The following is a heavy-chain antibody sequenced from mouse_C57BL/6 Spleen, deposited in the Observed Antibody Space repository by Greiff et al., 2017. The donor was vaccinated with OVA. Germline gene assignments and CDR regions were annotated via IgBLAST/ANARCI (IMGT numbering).Heavy chain of an antibody. J-gene: IGHJ1*03. CDR1: GYTFTEYT. Sequence: QVQLQQSGAELVKPGASVKLSCKASGYTFTEYTIHWVKQRSGQGLEWIGWFYPGSGSIKYNEKFKDKATLTADKSSSTVYMELSRLTSEDSAVYFCARHEEYYYGSSSYWYFDVWGTGTTVTVSS. D-gene: IGHD1-1*01. CDR2: FYPGSGSI. CDR3: ARHEEYYYGSSSYWYFDV. V-gene: IGHV1-62-2*01.